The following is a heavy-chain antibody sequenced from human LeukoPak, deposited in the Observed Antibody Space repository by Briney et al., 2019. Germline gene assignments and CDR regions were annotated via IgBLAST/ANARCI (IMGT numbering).Heavy chain of an antibody. Sequence: GGALLQCCAAYGFAVSSNYLSKVRQAPGKGLEWGSIIYSDGRTFYADSVKGRFTISRDNSKNTLYLQMNSLRAEDTAVYYCANSDSANLGDYWGQGPPVTVSS. CDR3: ANSDSANLGDY. CDR2: IYSDGRT. D-gene: IGHD2-21*02. CDR1: GFAVSSNY. J-gene: IGHJ4*02. V-gene: IGHV3-53*01.